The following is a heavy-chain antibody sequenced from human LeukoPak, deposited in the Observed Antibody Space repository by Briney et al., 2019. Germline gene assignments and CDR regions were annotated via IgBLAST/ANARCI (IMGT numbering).Heavy chain of an antibody. J-gene: IGHJ4*02. CDR2: IYSGGST. Sequence: GGSLRLSCAASGFTFSSYAMSWVRQAPGKGLEWVSVIYSGGSTYYADSVKGRFTISRDNSKNTLYLQMNSLRAEDTAVYYCARDPPPGVGATVNFDYWGQGTLVTVSS. CDR1: GFTFSSYA. D-gene: IGHD1-26*01. V-gene: IGHV3-53*01. CDR3: ARDPPPGVGATVNFDY.